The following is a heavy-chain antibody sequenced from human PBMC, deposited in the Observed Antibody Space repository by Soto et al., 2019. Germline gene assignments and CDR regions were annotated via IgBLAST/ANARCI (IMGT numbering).Heavy chain of an antibody. V-gene: IGHV3-30*18. Sequence: QVQLVESGGGVVQPGRSLRLSCAASGFTFSSYGMHWVRQAPGKGLEWVAVISYDGSNKYYADSVKGRFTISRDNSKNTLYLQMNSLRAEDTAVYYCAKAQATSWYEDPRDEYFQHWGQGTLVTVSS. CDR2: ISYDGSNK. CDR3: AKAQATSWYEDPRDEYFQH. J-gene: IGHJ1*01. D-gene: IGHD6-13*01. CDR1: GFTFSSYG.